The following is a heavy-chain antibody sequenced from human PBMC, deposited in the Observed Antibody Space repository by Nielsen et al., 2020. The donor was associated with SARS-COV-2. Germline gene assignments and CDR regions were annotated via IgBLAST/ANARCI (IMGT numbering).Heavy chain of an antibody. V-gene: IGHV4-30-2*01. Sequence: SETLSLTCTVSGESLSSGSYSWTWIRQPRGKALGWIAYIYVDGGTNYNPSLKSRVTTSLDTSLNQFSLTMNSVTAADTAVYYCVRAPATIFGVLVRLESWGPGTLVTVSS. J-gene: IGHJ4*02. CDR3: VRAPATIFGVLVRLES. CDR2: IYVDGGT. D-gene: IGHD3-3*01. CDR1: GESLSSGSYS.